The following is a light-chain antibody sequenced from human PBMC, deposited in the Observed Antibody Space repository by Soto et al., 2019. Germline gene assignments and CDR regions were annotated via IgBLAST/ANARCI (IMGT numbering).Light chain of an antibody. J-gene: IGLJ2*01. Sequence: QSALTQPASVSGSPGQSITISCTGTSSDVGGYNYVSWYQQHPGKAPKLMISDVSNRPSGVSNRFSGSKSGNTASLTISGLLDEDEADYYCSSYTSSSTLVVFGGGTKLTVL. CDR2: DVS. V-gene: IGLV2-14*01. CDR1: SSDVGGYNY. CDR3: SSYTSSSTLVV.